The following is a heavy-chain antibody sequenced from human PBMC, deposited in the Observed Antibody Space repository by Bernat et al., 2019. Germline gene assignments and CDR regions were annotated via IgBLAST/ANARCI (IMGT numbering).Heavy chain of an antibody. CDR2: IKQDGSEK. Sequence: EVQLVESGGGLVQPGGSLRLSCAASRFTFSSYWMSWVRQAPGKGLEWVANIKQDGSEKYYVDSVKGRFTISRDNAKNSLYLQMNSLRAEDTAVYYCAREVVRGVIGWFDPWGQGTLVTVSS. CDR3: AREVVRGVIGWFDP. D-gene: IGHD3-10*01. V-gene: IGHV3-7*04. CDR1: RFTFSSYW. J-gene: IGHJ5*02.